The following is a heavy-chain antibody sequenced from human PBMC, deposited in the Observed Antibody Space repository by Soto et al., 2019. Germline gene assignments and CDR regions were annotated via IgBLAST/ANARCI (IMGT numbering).Heavy chain of an antibody. Sequence: PGGSVRLSCAASGFTFSSYWMSWVRQAPGKGLEWVANIKQDGSEKYYVDSVKGRFTISRDNAKNSLYLQMNSLRAEDTAVYYCARESDTAFAHYWGQGTLVTVSS. V-gene: IGHV3-7*03. CDR3: ARESDTAFAHY. D-gene: IGHD5-18*01. CDR1: GFTFSSYW. CDR2: IKQDGSEK. J-gene: IGHJ4*02.